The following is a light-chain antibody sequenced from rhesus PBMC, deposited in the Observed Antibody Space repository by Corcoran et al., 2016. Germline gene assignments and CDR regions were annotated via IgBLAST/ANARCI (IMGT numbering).Light chain of an antibody. J-gene: IGKJ2*01. V-gene: IGKV1S12*01. CDR1: QNIYSN. CDR3: QHYYDNPYS. CDR2: AAS. Sequence: DIQMTQSPSALSASVGDRVTISCRASQNIYSNLAWYQQKPGKAPKLLISAASSLQTGIPSRFSGRGSGTDFTLTITSLQPDDSASYYCQHYYDNPYSFGQGTKVEIK.